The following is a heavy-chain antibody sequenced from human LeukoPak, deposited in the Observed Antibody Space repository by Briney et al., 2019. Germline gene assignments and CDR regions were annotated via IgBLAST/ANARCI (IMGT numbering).Heavy chain of an antibody. CDR3: ARGTSLAAAGYVYYYNFYMVV. CDR1: EFTFSTYT. J-gene: IGHJ6*03. CDR2: IRSNSTDI. Sequence: GGALILSCSASEFTFSTYTMNWVRQAPGKGLEWVSPIRSNSTDIYYADSVKRRFTISRDNAKNSLFLQMNSLRPEHTAVYDCARGTSLAAAGYVYYYNFYMVVWGERTTVPISS. V-gene: IGHV3-21*01. D-gene: IGHD6-13*01.